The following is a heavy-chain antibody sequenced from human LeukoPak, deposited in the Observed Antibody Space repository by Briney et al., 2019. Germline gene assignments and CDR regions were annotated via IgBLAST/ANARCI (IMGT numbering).Heavy chain of an antibody. V-gene: IGHV4-59*01. J-gene: IGHJ4*02. CDR3: ARGDDYKSTLFDY. Sequence: PSETLSLTCTVSGGSISSYYWNWIRQPPGKGQEWIGYIYYRGNTNYNPSLKSRVTISVDTSKNQFSLKLGSATATDTAMYYCARGDDYKSTLFDYWGQGTLVTVSS. D-gene: IGHD5-12*01. CDR2: IYYRGNT. CDR1: GGSISSYY.